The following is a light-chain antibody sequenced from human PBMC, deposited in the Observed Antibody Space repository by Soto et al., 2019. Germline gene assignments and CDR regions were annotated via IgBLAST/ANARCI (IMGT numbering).Light chain of an antibody. J-gene: IGLJ2*01. V-gene: IGLV1-51*01. CDR3: GTWDSSLSAVV. CDR1: SSNIGNNY. Sequence: QSVLTQPPSVSAAPGQKVTISCSGSSSNIGNNYVSWYQQLTGTAPKLLIYDNNKRHSGITDRFSGSKSGTSATLGITGLQTGDEADYYCGTWDSSLSAVVFGGGTKLTV. CDR2: DNN.